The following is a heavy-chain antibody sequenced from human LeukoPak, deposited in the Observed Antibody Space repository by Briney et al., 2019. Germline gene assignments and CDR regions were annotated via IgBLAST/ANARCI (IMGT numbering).Heavy chain of an antibody. CDR1: GFTSSSYS. V-gene: IGHV3-21*01. CDR2: IISSSSYI. J-gene: IGHJ6*02. D-gene: IGHD3-10*01. CDR3: ARDYYGSGSYYNRLGMDV. Sequence: GGSLRLSCAASGFTSSSYSRNWVRQAPGKGLEWASSIISSSSYIYYADSVKGRFTISRDNAKNSLYLQMNSLRAEDTAVYYCARDYYGSGSYYNRLGMDVWGQGTTVTVSS.